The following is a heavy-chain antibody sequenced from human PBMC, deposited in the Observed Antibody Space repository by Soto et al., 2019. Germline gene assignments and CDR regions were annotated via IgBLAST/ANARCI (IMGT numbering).Heavy chain of an antibody. J-gene: IGHJ4*02. CDR2: IKQDGSEK. CDR3: ARLPGYSSGWNDY. Sequence: PGGSLRLSCAASGFTFSSYWMSWVRQAPGKGLEWVANIKQDGSEKYYVDSVKGRFTISRDNAKNSLYLQMNSLRAEDTAVYYCARLPGYSSGWNDYWGQGTLVTVSS. D-gene: IGHD6-19*01. V-gene: IGHV3-7*01. CDR1: GFTFSSYW.